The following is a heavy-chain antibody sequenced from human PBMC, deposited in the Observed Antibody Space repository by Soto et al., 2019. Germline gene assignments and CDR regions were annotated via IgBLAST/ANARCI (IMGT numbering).Heavy chain of an antibody. CDR2: IYYSGST. V-gene: IGHV4-59*08. J-gene: IGHJ4*02. D-gene: IGHD6-6*01. CDR1: GGSISSYY. Sequence: SETLSLTCTVSGGSISSYYWSWIRQPPGKGLEWIGYIYYSGSTNYNPSLKSRVTISVDTSKNQFSLKLSSVTAADTAVYYCARGSSSFGDAIDYWGQGTLVTVSS. CDR3: ARGSSSFGDAIDY.